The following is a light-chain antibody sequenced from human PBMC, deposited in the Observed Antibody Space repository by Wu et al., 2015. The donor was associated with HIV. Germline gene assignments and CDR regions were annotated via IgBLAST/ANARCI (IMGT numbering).Light chain of an antibody. CDR2: GAS. Sequence: EIVLTQSPGTLSLSPGERATLSCRASQSVSSNYLAWYQQKPGQAPRLLVYGASTRATGIPDRYSGSGSGTDFTLTISRLEPEDFAVYYCQQYRSSPYNFGQGTKLEIK. J-gene: IGKJ2*01. CDR3: QQYRSSPYN. CDR1: QSVSSNY. V-gene: IGKV3-20*01.